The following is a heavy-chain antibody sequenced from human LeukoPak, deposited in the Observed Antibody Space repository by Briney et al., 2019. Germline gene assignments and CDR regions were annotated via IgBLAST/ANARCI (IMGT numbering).Heavy chain of an antibody. Sequence: GESLKISCKSSGYSFTNYWIGWVRQMPGEGPEWMGIIYPGDSDTRYSPAFQGQVTISADKPISTAYLQWSSLKASDTAMYYCARHLRLWQNWFDPWGQGTLVTVSS. V-gene: IGHV5-51*01. CDR2: IYPGDSDT. CDR1: GYSFTNYW. D-gene: IGHD5-18*01. CDR3: ARHLRLWQNWFDP. J-gene: IGHJ5*02.